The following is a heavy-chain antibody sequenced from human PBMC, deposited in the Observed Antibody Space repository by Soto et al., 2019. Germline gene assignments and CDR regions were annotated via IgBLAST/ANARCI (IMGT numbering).Heavy chain of an antibody. CDR2: IYYSGST. V-gene: IGHV4-59*01. D-gene: IGHD3-9*01. Sequence: SETLSLTCTVSGGSISSYYWSWIRQPPGKGLEWIGYIYYSGSTNYNPSLKSRVTISVDTSKNQFSLKLSSVTAADTAVYYCASPYYDILTGRTYDAFDIWGQGTMVTVSS. CDR3: ASPYYDILTGRTYDAFDI. CDR1: GGSISSYY. J-gene: IGHJ3*02.